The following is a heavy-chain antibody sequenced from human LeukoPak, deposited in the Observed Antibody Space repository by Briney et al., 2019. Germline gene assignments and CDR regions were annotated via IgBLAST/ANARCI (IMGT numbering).Heavy chain of an antibody. Sequence: SETLSLTCTISGDSISSSNYYWGWIRQPPGKGLEWIGNIYYSGRTYYNPSLKSRVTISVDTSKNHFSLKMSSVTAADPAAYYCARGLGPRYCSSTSCRALFDYWGQGTLVTVSS. CDR3: ARGLGPRYCSSTSCRALFDY. J-gene: IGHJ4*02. CDR1: GDSISSSNYY. V-gene: IGHV4-39*02. D-gene: IGHD2-2*01. CDR2: IYYSGRT.